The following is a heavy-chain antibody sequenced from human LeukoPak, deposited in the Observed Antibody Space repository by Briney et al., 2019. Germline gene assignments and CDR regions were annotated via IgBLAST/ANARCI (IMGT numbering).Heavy chain of an antibody. CDR3: AKAPLAFTMTVVFFDY. Sequence: GGSLRLSCAASGFTFSSYAMSWVRQAPGKGLEWVSAISGSGGSTYYADSVKVRFTISRDNSKKTLYLQMNSMRAEDTAVYYCAKAPLAFTMTVVFFDYWGQGTLVTVSS. J-gene: IGHJ4*02. V-gene: IGHV3-23*01. CDR1: GFTFSSYA. CDR2: ISGSGGST. D-gene: IGHD3-22*01.